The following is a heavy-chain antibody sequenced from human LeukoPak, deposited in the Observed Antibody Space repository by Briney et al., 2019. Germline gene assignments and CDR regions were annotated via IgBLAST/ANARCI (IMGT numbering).Heavy chain of an antibody. CDR1: GFTFSSYA. CDR3: VLGGGGDDY. V-gene: IGHV3-23*01. CDR2: ISGSGGST. J-gene: IGHJ4*02. Sequence: SGGYLRLSCAASGFTFSSYAMSWVRQAPGKGLEWVSAISGSGGSTYYADSVKGRFTISRDNSKNTLYLQMNSLRAEDTAVYYCVLGGGGDDYWGQGTLVTVSS. D-gene: IGHD3-16*01.